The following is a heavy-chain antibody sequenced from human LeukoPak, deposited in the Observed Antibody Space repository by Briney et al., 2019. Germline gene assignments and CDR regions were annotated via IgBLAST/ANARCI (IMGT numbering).Heavy chain of an antibody. D-gene: IGHD6-13*01. J-gene: IGHJ1*01. CDR2: INHSGST. CDR1: GGSISSYY. V-gene: IGHV4-34*01. Sequence: SETLSLTCTVSGGSISSYYWSWIRQPPGKGLEWIGEINHSGSTNYNPSLKSRVTISVDTSKNQFSLKLSSVTAADTAVYYCARAPRIAAAGKYFQHWGQGTLVTVSS. CDR3: ARAPRIAAAGKYFQH.